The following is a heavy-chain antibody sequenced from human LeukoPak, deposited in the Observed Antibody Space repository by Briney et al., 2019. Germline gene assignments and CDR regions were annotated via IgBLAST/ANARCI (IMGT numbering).Heavy chain of an antibody. CDR1: GGSISSGGYY. Sequence: SQTLSLTCTVSGGSISSGGYYWSWIRQPPGKGLEWIGYIYHSGSTYYNPSLKSRVTISVDRSKNQFSLKLSSVTAADTAVYYCARAGIFGVVLQYFQHWGQGTLVTVSS. CDR3: ARAGIFGVVLQYFQH. CDR2: IYHSGST. V-gene: IGHV4-30-2*01. D-gene: IGHD3-3*01. J-gene: IGHJ1*01.